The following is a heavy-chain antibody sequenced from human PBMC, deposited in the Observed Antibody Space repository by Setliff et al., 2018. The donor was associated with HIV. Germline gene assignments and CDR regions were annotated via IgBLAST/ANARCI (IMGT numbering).Heavy chain of an antibody. Sequence: ASVKVSCKASGYTFTSYGISWVRQAPGQGLEWMGWISAYNGNTNYAQKLQGRVTMTTDTSTSTAYMELSSLTSDDTAVYYCAGSAHSYSYMGYYYHTMDVWGQGTTVTVSS. J-gene: IGHJ6*02. V-gene: IGHV1-18*01. CDR1: GYTFTSYG. D-gene: IGHD4-4*01. CDR3: AGSAHSYSYMGYYYHTMDV. CDR2: ISAYNGNT.